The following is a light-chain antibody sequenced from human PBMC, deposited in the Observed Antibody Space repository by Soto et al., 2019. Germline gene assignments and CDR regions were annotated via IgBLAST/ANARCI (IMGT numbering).Light chain of an antibody. CDR2: GNS. V-gene: IGLV1-40*01. Sequence: QSVLTQPPSVSGAPGQRVTISCTGSSSNIGAGYDVNWYQQLPGTAPKLLIYGNSNRPSGVPDRFSGSKSGTSASLAITRLQAEDEADYYCPSYDRSLSGYVFGTGTKLTVL. CDR1: SSNIGAGYD. CDR3: PSYDRSLSGYV. J-gene: IGLJ1*01.